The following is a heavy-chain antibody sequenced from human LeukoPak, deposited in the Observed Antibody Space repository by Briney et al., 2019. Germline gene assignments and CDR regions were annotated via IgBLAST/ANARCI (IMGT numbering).Heavy chain of an antibody. D-gene: IGHD3-3*01. Sequence: GGSLRLSCAASGFTFSSYWMSWVRQAPGKGLEWVANINQHGSEKYYVDSVTGRFTISRDNAKNSLYLQMNSLRAEDTAVYYCARHRTLQGVVIMGAMDVWGQGTTVTVSS. V-gene: IGHV3-7*01. CDR2: INQHGSEK. CDR1: GFTFSSYW. CDR3: ARHRTLQGVVIMGAMDV. J-gene: IGHJ6*02.